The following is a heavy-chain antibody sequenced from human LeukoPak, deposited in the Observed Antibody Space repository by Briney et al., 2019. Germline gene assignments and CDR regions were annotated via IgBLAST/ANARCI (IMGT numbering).Heavy chain of an antibody. CDR3: AADPLYDSSGYYHSYGMDV. CDR2: IVVGSGNT. V-gene: IGHV1-58*02. Sequence: SVKVSCKAPGFTFTSSAMQWVRQARGQRLEWIGWIVVGSGNTNYAQKFQERVTITRDMSTSTAYMELSSLRSEDTAVYYCAADPLYDSSGYYHSYGMDVWGQGTTVTVSS. J-gene: IGHJ6*02. D-gene: IGHD3-22*01. CDR1: GFTFTSSA.